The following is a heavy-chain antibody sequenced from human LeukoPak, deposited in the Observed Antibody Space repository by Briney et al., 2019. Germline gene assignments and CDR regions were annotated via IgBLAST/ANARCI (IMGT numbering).Heavy chain of an antibody. CDR1: GYTFTSYY. CDR3: ARGGWVRGVITRDGLNY. J-gene: IGHJ4*02. D-gene: IGHD3-10*01. Sequence: ASVKVSCKASGYTFTSYYMHWVRQAPGQGLEWMGIINTSDGRTSYAQKFQGRVTMTRDMSTSTVYMELSSLRSEDTAVYYCARGGWVRGVITRDGLNYWGQGTLVTVSS. V-gene: IGHV1-46*01. CDR2: INTSDGRT.